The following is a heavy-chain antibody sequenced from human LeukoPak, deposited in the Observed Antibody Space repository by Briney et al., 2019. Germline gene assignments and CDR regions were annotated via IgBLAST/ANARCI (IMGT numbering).Heavy chain of an antibody. V-gene: IGHV1-46*01. Sequence: ASVKVSCKASGYTXTRYYMHGVRQAPGQGLEWMGIINPSGGSARYAQKFQGRVTMTRDTSTSTVYMEVSSLRSEDTAVYYCARLADYDSSGYLSYWGQGTVVTVSS. D-gene: IGHD3-22*01. CDR3: ARLADYDSSGYLSY. CDR1: GYTXTRYY. CDR2: INPSGGSA. J-gene: IGHJ4*02.